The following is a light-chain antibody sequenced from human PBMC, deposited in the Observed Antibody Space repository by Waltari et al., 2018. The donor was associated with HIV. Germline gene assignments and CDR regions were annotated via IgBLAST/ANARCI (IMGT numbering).Light chain of an antibody. CDR3: SAWDDSLNGPL. J-gene: IGLJ3*02. V-gene: IGLV1-44*01. CDR1: SPNIGTNA. CDR2: GDN. Sequence: QSVLTQPPSASGAPGQRVAISCSGSSPNIGTNAVNWYQQVPGTAPKLLMYGDNRRPSGVPGRFSGSKSGTSAALAISGLQSEDEADYYCSAWDDSLNGPLFGGGTKLTVL.